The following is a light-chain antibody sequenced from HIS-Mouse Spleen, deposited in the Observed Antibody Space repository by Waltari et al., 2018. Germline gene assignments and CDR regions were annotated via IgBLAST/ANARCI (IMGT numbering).Light chain of an antibody. CDR2: EVS. CDR3: SSYTSSSTV. V-gene: IGLV2-18*02. Sequence: QSALTQPPSVSGSPGQSLTIPCTGTSTDVGSSNRASWYQQPPGTAPKLMIYEVSNRPSGVPDRFSGSKSGNTASLTISGLQAEDEADYYCSSYTSSSTVFGTGTKVTVL. CDR1: STDVGSSNR. J-gene: IGLJ1*01.